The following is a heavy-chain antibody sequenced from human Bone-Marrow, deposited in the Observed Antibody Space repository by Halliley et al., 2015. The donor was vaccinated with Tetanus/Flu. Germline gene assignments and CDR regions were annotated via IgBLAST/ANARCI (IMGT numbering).Heavy chain of an antibody. Sequence: WIGDVSYSGNTNYNLPPKSRVSISTDPSNNQLSLKLIAVTAADTAAYFCAREDCSAGSCTLDIWSQGTLVTVSS. CDR3: AREDCSAGSCTLDI. CDR2: VSYSGNT. J-gene: IGHJ4*02. V-gene: IGHV4-59*01. D-gene: IGHD2-15*01.